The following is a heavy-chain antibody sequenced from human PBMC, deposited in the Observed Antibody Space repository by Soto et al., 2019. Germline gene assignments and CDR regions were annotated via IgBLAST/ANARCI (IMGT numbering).Heavy chain of an antibody. V-gene: IGHV1-69*13. D-gene: IGHD3-3*01. CDR1: GCTFISYA. CDR2: IIPIFGTA. J-gene: IGHJ6*02. CDR3: ARDYDFWSGYGPNGMDV. Sequence: SVKLSCKASGCTFISYAISLVRQAPGQGLEWMGGIIPIFGTANYAQKFQGRVTITADESTSTAYMELSSLRSEDTAVYYCARDYDFWSGYGPNGMDVWGQGTTVTVSS.